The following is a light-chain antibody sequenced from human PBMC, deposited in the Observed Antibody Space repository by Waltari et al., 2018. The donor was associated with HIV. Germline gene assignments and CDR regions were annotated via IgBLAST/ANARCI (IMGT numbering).Light chain of an antibody. V-gene: IGKV4-1*01. J-gene: IGKJ1*01. CDR1: QSLLYSANNKNY. CDR3: HQYFSAPWT. Sequence: DIVITTSSDSLAVLLGARATINCKSRQSLLYSANNKNYLAWYQQRPGQPPKLLIYWASARESGVPDRFSGSGSGTDFTLTISSLQADDVAVYYCHQYFSAPWTFGQGTKVEIK. CDR2: WAS.